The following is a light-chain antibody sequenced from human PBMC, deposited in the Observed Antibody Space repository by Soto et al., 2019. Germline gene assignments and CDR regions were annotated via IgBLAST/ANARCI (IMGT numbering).Light chain of an antibody. V-gene: IGLV2-23*01. J-gene: IGLJ1*01. CDR2: EDN. CDR3: CSYAGSSTYV. CDR1: SSDVGSYNV. Sequence: QSALTQPASVSGSPGQSITISCTGTSSDVGSYNVVSWYQQHPGKAPKRMIYEDNKRPSGVSNRFSGSKSGNTASLTISGVQAEDEADYYCCSYAGSSTYVFGTGTKVTVL.